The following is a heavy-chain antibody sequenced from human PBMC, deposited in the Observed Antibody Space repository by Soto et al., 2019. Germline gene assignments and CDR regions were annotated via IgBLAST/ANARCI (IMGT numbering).Heavy chain of an antibody. CDR3: AKERATTTALDY. D-gene: IGHD4-17*01. J-gene: IGHJ4*02. V-gene: IGHV3-23*01. CDR2: ITDNGGST. Sequence: GGSLRLSCAASGFTFSRDGMSWVRQAPGKGLEWVSLITDNGGSTYYADSVKGRFTISRDNTKNTLFLQMNSLRAEDTAVYYCAKERATTTALDYWGQGALVTVSS. CDR1: GFTFSRDG.